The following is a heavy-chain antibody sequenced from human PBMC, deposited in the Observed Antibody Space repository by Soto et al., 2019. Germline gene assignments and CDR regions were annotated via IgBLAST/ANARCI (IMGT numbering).Heavy chain of an antibody. CDR2: ISSGSSYI. J-gene: IGHJ4*02. V-gene: IGHV3-21*01. CDR3: ARDQIARHPYYFDY. Sequence: GGSLRLSCVVSGFTFSSYSMNWVRQAPGKGLEWVSSISSGSSYIYYADSVKGRFIISRDNAKNSLYLQMNSLRAEDTAVYYCARDQIARHPYYFDYWGQGTLVTVSS. CDR1: GFTFSSYS. D-gene: IGHD6-13*01.